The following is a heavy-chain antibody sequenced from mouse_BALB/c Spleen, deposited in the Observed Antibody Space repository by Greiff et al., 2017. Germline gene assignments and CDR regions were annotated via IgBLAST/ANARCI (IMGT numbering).Heavy chain of an antibody. CDR1: GYAFTNYL. V-gene: IGHV1-54*01. CDR2: INPGSGGT. J-gene: IGHJ4*01. CDR3: ARRAYYGNSFYAMDY. Sequence: QVQLQQSGAELVRPGTSVKVSCKASGYAFTNYLIEWVKQRPGQGLEWIGVINPGSGGTNYNENFKGKATLTADKSSSTAYMQLSSLTSDDSAVSFCARRAYYGNSFYAMDYWGQGTSVTVSS. D-gene: IGHD2-10*01.